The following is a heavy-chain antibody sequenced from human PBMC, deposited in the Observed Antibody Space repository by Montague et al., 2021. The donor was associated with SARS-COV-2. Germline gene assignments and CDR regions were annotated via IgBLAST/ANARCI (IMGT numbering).Heavy chain of an antibody. CDR2: MYYSGST. V-gene: IGHV4-39*07. D-gene: IGHD3-10*01. J-gene: IGHJ6*02. CDR1: GGSISSSNYY. Sequence: SETLSLTCTVSGGSISSSNYYWGWIHQPPGKGLEWIGNMYYSGSTYYNPSPKSRVTISIDTSKNQFSLKLSSVTAADTAVYYCARDDIVLQGVTKGMDVWGQGTTVTVSS. CDR3: ARDDIVLQGVTKGMDV.